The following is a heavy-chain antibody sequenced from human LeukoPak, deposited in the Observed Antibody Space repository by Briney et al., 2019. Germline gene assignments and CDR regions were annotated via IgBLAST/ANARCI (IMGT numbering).Heavy chain of an antibody. J-gene: IGHJ4*02. CDR2: ISYDGSNK. Sequence: PGRSLRLSCAASGFTFSSYGMHWVRQAPGKGLEWVAVISYDGSNKYYADSVKGRFTISRDNSKNTPYLQMNSLRAEDTAVYYCAKDAYYGSGSYCPDYWGQGTLVTVSS. V-gene: IGHV3-30*18. CDR3: AKDAYYGSGSYCPDY. D-gene: IGHD3-10*01. CDR1: GFTFSSYG.